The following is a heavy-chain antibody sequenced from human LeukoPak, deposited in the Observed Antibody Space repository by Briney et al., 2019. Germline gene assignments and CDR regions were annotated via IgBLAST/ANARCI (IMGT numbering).Heavy chain of an antibody. CDR3: GSAFGY. D-gene: IGHD3-10*01. V-gene: IGHV3-7*01. CDR1: VFTYSSFW. CDR2: IKQDGTEK. J-gene: IGHJ4*02. Sequence: PGGSLRLSCAASVFTYSSFWMSWVRQAPGKGLEGVANIKQDGTEKYYVDSVKGRFTISGDNAKNTLYLQMNSLRYEDTALYYCGSAFGYWGQGTLVSVCS.